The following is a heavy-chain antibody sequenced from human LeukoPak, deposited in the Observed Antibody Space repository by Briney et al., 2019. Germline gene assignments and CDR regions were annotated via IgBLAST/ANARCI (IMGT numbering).Heavy chain of an antibody. J-gene: IGHJ4*02. D-gene: IGHD2-21*02. CDR3: AKSAYCGGDCYSFDY. V-gene: IGHV3-49*04. Sequence: GGSLRLSCTTSGFNFGDHAMTWVRQAPGKGLEWVGFIRSKAYRGTTEYAASVKGRFTISRDDSKNTLYLQMNSLRAEDTAVYYCAKSAYCGGDCYSFDYWGQGTLVTVSS. CDR1: GFNFGDHA. CDR2: IRSKAYRGTT.